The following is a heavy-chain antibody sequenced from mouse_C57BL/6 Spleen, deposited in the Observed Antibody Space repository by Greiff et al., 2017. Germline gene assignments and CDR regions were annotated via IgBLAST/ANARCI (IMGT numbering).Heavy chain of an antibody. CDR1: GYTFTSYW. J-gene: IGHJ3*01. Sequence: QVQLQQPGAELVMPGASVKLSCKASGYTFTSYWMHWVKQRPGQGLEWIGEIDPSDSYTNYNQKFKGKSTLTVDKSSSTAYMQLSSLTSEDSAVYYCARYPLAYWGQGTLVTVSA. V-gene: IGHV1-69*01. CDR2: IDPSDSYT. CDR3: ARYPLAY.